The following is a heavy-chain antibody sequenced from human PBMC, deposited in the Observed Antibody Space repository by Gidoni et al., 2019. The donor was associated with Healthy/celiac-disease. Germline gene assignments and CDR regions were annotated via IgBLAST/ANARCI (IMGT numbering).Heavy chain of an antibody. V-gene: IGHV4-59*01. Sequence: QVQLQESGPGLVKPSETLSLTCTVSGGSIRSYYWSWIRQPPGKGLEWIGYISYRGSTNYNPSLKSRVTISVDTSKNQFSLKLSSVTAADTAVYYCARDLANPRLSSGWYLGGMDVWGQGTTVTVSS. CDR1: GGSIRSYY. D-gene: IGHD6-19*01. J-gene: IGHJ6*02. CDR3: ARDLANPRLSSGWYLGGMDV. CDR2: ISYRGST.